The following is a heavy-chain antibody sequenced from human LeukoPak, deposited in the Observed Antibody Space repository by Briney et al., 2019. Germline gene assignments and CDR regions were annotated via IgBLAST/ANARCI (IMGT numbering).Heavy chain of an antibody. CDR3: ARGGYDSSGYYPDDAFDI. D-gene: IGHD3-22*01. V-gene: IGHV4-34*01. CDR2: INHSGST. CDR1: GGSFSGYY. J-gene: IGHJ3*02. Sequence: PSETLSLTCAVYGGSFSGYYWSWIRQPPGKGLEWIGEINHSGSTNYNPSLKSRVTISVDTSKNQFSLKLSSVTAADTAVYYCARGGYDSSGYYPDDAFDIWGQGTMVTVSS.